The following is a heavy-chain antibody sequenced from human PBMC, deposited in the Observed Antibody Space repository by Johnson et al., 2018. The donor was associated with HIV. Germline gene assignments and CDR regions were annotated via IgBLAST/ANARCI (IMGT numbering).Heavy chain of an antibody. Sequence: QEKLVESGGGLVQPGGSLRLSCAASGFTFSSYAMSWVRQAPGKGLEWVAVISYDGSNKYYADSVKGRFTISRDNSKNTLFLQMNSLRAEDTAVYYCAKAGDLYCSSTSWYVGAFEIWGQGTMVTVSS. CDR2: ISYDGSNK. V-gene: IGHV3-30*04. CDR1: GFTFSSYA. CDR3: AKAGDLYCSSTSWYVGAFEI. D-gene: IGHD2-2*01. J-gene: IGHJ3*02.